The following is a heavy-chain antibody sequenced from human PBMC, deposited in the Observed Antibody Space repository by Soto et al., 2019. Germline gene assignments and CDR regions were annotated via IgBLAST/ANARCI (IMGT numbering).Heavy chain of an antibody. CDR3: ARQIRDYDSSEGSLNSSDY. CDR2: IYPGDSDT. V-gene: IGHV5-51*01. CDR1: GYSFTSYW. D-gene: IGHD3-22*01. Sequence: PGESLKISCKGSGYSFTSYWIGWVRQMPGKGLEWMGIIYPGDSDTRYSPSFQGQVTISADKSISTAYLQWSSLKASDTAMYYCARQIRDYDSSEGSLNSSDYWGQGTLVTVSS. J-gene: IGHJ4*02.